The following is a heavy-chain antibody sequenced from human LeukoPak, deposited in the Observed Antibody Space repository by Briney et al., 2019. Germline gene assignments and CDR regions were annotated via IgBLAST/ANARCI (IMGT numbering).Heavy chain of an antibody. D-gene: IGHD6-13*01. CDR1: GDSISSFY. Sequence: SETLSLTCTVSGDSISSFYWSWIRQPAGKGLEWIGRIYSSGSTNYNPSLESRVTMSVDTFKNQLPLKLSSVTAADTAVYYCARDVVAAAGTWGYWGQGTLVTVSS. V-gene: IGHV4-4*07. J-gene: IGHJ4*02. CDR2: IYSSGST. CDR3: ARDVVAAAGTWGY.